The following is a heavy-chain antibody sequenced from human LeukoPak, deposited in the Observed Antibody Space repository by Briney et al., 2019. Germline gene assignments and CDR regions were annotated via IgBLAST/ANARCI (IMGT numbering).Heavy chain of an antibody. D-gene: IGHD2-2*01. J-gene: IGHJ4*02. CDR3: TRDPGRCTSTSCYPDY. CDR2: ISSSGSTI. V-gene: IGHV3-11*01. CDR1: GFTFSDYY. Sequence: GGSLRLSCAASGFTFSDYYMSWIRQAPGKGLEWVSYISSSGSTIYYADSVKGRFTISRDNAKNPLYLQMNSLRAEDTAVYYCTRDPGRCTSTSCYPDYWGQGTLVTVSS.